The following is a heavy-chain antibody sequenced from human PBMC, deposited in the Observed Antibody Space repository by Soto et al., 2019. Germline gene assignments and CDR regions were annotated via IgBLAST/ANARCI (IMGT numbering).Heavy chain of an antibody. J-gene: IGHJ4*02. CDR3: AREGNLGRWLQPLDY. D-gene: IGHD5-12*01. CDR2: VYYRGST. Sequence: SETLSLTCTVSGGSISGYYWTWIRQPPGKGLEWIEYVYYRGSTNYNPSLKSRVTMSVDTSKNQFSLKLISVTAADTAVYYCAREGNLGRWLQPLDYWGQGTLVTVSS. V-gene: IGHV4-59*01. CDR1: GGSISGYY.